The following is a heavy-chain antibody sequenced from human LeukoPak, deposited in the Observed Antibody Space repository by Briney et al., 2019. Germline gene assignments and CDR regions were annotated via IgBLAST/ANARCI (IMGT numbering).Heavy chain of an antibody. J-gene: IGHJ6*04. Sequence: GGSLRLSCAASGFTFSSDSMNWVRQAPGKGLEWVSSISSSSSYIYYADSVKGRFTISRDNAKNSLYLQMNSLRAEDTAVYYCARAQYSPDILTGYYPGLGYYGMDVWGKGTTVTVSS. V-gene: IGHV3-21*01. CDR1: GFTFSSDS. CDR2: ISSSSSYI. CDR3: ARAQYSPDILTGYYPGLGYYGMDV. D-gene: IGHD3-9*01.